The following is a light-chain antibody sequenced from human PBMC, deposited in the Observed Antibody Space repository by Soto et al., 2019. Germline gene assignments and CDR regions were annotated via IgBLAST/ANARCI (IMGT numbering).Light chain of an antibody. Sequence: SYELTQPHSVSVATAQMATITCGGNNIGSKGVHWYQRKPGQDPVLVFYIDTNRPSGIPERYAGSNSGNTATLIISRIEAGDVGDYYCQVWDSRGDPVFGGRTKLTVL. CDR2: IDT. CDR3: QVWDSRGDPV. CDR1: NIGSKG. J-gene: IGLJ2*01. V-gene: IGLV3-12*02.